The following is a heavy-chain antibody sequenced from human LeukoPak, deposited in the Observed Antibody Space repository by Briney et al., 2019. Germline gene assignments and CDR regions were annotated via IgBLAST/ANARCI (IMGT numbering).Heavy chain of an antibody. V-gene: IGHV3-9*01. D-gene: IGHD3-22*01. CDR2: ISWNSGII. CDR3: AKDRFFYDSGSKAN. CDR1: GFTFDDYG. Sequence: GGSLRLSCVASGFTFDDYGMFWVRQTPGKGLEWGSAISWNSGIIAYADSVKGRFTIFRDNAKNSLYLQINSLRVEDTAVYYCAKDRFFYDSGSKANWGQGTLVTVSS. J-gene: IGHJ4*02.